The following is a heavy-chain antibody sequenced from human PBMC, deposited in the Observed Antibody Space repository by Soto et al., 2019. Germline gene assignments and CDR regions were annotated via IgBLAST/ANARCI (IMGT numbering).Heavy chain of an antibody. Sequence: PGESLKISCKGSGYSFTTYWIAWVRLMPGKGLEWMGIIYPGDSDTRYSPSFQGQVTMSVDKSINTAYLQWSSLKASDTAMYYCARGKVGATYFDHWGQGTLVTVSS. CDR1: GYSFTTYW. CDR3: ARGKVGATYFDH. V-gene: IGHV5-51*01. CDR2: IYPGDSDT. D-gene: IGHD1-26*01. J-gene: IGHJ4*02.